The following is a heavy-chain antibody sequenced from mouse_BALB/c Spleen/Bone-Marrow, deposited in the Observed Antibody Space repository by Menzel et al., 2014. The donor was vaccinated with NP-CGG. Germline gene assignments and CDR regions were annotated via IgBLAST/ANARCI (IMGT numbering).Heavy chain of an antibody. V-gene: IGHV14-3*02. CDR3: ARYGNYCYAMDY. Sequence: VQLQQSGAELVKPGASVKLSCTASGFNIKDTYMHWVKQRPEQGLEWIGRIDPANGNTKYDPKFQGKATITADTSSNKAYLPLSSPTSEETAVYYCARYGNYCYAMDYWGQGTSVTVSS. J-gene: IGHJ4*01. CDR2: IDPANGNT. CDR1: GFNIKDTY. D-gene: IGHD2-1*01.